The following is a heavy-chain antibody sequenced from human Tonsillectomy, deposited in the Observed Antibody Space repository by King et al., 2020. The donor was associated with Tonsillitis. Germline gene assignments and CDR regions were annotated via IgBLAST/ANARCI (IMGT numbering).Heavy chain of an antibody. Sequence: VQLVESGGGVVQPGRSLRLSCAASGFTFSSYGMHWVRQAPGKGLEWVAVISYDGSNKYYADSVKGRFTISRDNSKNTLYLQMNSLRAEDTAVYYCAKAKPQAMVRGVPDYWGQGTLVTVSS. J-gene: IGHJ4*02. CDR2: ISYDGSNK. CDR1: GFTFSSYG. D-gene: IGHD3-10*01. V-gene: IGHV3-30*18. CDR3: AKAKPQAMVRGVPDY.